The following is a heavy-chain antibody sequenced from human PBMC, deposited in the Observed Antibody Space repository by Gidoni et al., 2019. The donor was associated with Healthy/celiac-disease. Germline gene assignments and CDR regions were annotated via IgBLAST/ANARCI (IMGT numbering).Heavy chain of an antibody. V-gene: IGHV3-33*01. CDR3: ARDLDPYSSSWYAFDP. D-gene: IGHD6-13*01. CDR1: GFTLSSYG. CDR2: IWYDGSNK. J-gene: IGHJ5*02. Sequence: QVQLVASGGGVVQPGRSLRLSCAASGFTLSSYGMHWVRQAPGKGLEWVAVIWYDGSNKYYADSVKGRFTISRDNSKNTLYLQMNSLRAEDTAVYYCARDLDPYSSSWYAFDPWGQGTLVTVSS.